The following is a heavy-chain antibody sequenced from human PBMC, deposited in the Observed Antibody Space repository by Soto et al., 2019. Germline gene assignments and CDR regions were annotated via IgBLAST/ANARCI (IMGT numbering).Heavy chain of an antibody. CDR2: TYYRSKWYT. CDR3: ARDRAASSSGWSSFDY. V-gene: IGHV6-1*01. CDR1: GDRVSSKSAA. J-gene: IGHJ4*02. D-gene: IGHD6-19*01. Sequence: SQTLSLSCAISGDRVSSKSAAWNWIRQSPSRGLEWLGRTYYRSKWYTDYAVSVKSRITINPDRSKNQSSLQLNSVTPEDTAVYYCARDRAASSSGWSSFDYWGQGSLVTVSS.